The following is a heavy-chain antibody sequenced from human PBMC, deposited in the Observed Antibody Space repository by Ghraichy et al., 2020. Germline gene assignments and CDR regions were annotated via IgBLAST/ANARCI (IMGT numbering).Heavy chain of an antibody. V-gene: IGHV3-15*01. CDR1: GFTFSNAW. CDR3: TTDIRTTVTKFGHPGDYYYYGMDV. Sequence: GGSLRLSCAASGFTFSNAWMSWVRQAPGKGLEWVGRIKSKTDGGTTDYAAPVKGRFTISRDDSKNTLYLQMNSLKTEDTAVYYCTTDIRTTVTKFGHPGDYYYYGMDVRGQGTTVTVSS. CDR2: IKSKTDGGTT. J-gene: IGHJ6*02. D-gene: IGHD4-17*01.